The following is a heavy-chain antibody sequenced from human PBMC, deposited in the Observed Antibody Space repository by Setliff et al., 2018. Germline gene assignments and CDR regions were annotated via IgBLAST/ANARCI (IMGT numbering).Heavy chain of an antibody. J-gene: IGHJ4*02. CDR1: GYTLTNYY. Sequence: ASVKVSCKASGYTLTNYYMHWVRQAPGQGLEWMGIIDPSADYTNYAQKFQGRVTMTTDTSTNTAHMELRSLTSADTAIYYCTRGSGPWVVVAMPFDCWGQGTLVTVSS. V-gene: IGHV1-46*01. D-gene: IGHD5-12*01. CDR3: TRGSGPWVVVAMPFDC. CDR2: IDPSADYT.